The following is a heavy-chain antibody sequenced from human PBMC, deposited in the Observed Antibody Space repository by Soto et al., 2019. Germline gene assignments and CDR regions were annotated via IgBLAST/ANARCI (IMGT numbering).Heavy chain of an antibody. Sequence: GESLKISCKGSGYSFTSYWIGWVRQMPGKGLEWMGIIYPGDSDTRYSPSFQGQVTISADKSISTAYLQWSSLKASDTAMYYCARPSDCSGGSCSLWAFDIWGQGTMVTVSS. CDR3: ARPSDCSGGSCSLWAFDI. CDR2: IYPGDSDT. V-gene: IGHV5-51*01. J-gene: IGHJ3*02. D-gene: IGHD2-15*01. CDR1: GYSFTSYW.